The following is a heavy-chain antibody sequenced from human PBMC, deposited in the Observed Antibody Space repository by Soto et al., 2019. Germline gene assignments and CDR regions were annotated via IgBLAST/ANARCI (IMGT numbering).Heavy chain of an antibody. CDR1: GFTFSSYA. V-gene: IGHV3-23*01. Sequence: EVRLLESGGGLVQPGGSLRLSCAASGFTFSSYAMSWVRQAPGKGLEWVSSLSNSGGSTYYANSVKGRFTVSRDNFKTTLYLQMNSLRDDDTGVYYCAKVDPQLWFGELSYFAYWGQGSLVTVSS. CDR2: LSNSGGST. CDR3: AKVDPQLWFGELSYFAY. D-gene: IGHD3-10*01. J-gene: IGHJ4*02.